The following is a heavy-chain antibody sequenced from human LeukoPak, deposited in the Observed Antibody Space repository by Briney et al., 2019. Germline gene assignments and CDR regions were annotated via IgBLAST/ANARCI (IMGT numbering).Heavy chain of an antibody. J-gene: IGHJ3*02. CDR1: GGSISTSNNH. CDR2: IYYSGVT. CDR3: ATWGPNAFDI. Sequence: SETLSLTCTVSGGSISTSNNHWCWIRQPPGKGLEWIGSIYYSGVTYYKSSLKSRVTISLDTSTNQFSLELTSVTAADTAVYYCATWGPNAFDIWGQGTMVTVSS. V-gene: IGHV4-39*07. D-gene: IGHD7-27*01.